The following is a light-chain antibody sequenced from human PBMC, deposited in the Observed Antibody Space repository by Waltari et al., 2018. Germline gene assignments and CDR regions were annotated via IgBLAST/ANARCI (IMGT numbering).Light chain of an antibody. CDR1: QSHVHRDVKIS. CDR2: KAT. V-gene: IGKV2-30*02. Sequence: DVVLTQSPLPLLVTLGQPASISSRSSQSHVHRDVKISLNWFHQRPGQSPRRLIYKATYRDPGVPDRFSGSGSGADFTLTISRVEADDVGVYYCMQGTHWPITFGQGTKVDIK. CDR3: MQGTHWPIT. J-gene: IGKJ1*01.